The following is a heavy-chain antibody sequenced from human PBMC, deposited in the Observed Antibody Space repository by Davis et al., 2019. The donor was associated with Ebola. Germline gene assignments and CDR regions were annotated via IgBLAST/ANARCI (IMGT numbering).Heavy chain of an antibody. J-gene: IGHJ4*02. CDR1: GVSLRNYW. D-gene: IGHD3-16*01. Sequence: PGGSLRLSCSVPGVSLRNYWLHWVRHAPGKGLEWVARMSPDASSRSYADTVKGRFTISRDNAKNMGYLQMNSLRAEDTAIYYCGGGSNWGQGALVAVSS. CDR2: MSPDASSR. CDR3: GGGSN. V-gene: IGHV3-74*01.